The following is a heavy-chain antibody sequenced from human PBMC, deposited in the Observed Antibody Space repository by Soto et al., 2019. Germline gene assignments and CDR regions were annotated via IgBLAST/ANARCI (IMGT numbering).Heavy chain of an antibody. CDR1: GGCMSSGGYY. Sequence: SETLALACTVSGGCMSSGGYYWSWIRRHPGKGLEWIGYIYYSGSTYYNPSLKSRVTISVDTSKNQFSLKLSSVTAADTAVYYCASLRRGDYVPDYYYYMDVWGKGTTVTVSS. D-gene: IGHD4-17*01. J-gene: IGHJ6*03. CDR2: IYYSGST. CDR3: ASLRRGDYVPDYYYYMDV. V-gene: IGHV4-31*03.